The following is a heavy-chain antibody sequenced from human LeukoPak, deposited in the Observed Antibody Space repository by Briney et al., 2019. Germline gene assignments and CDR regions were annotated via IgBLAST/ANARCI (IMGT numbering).Heavy chain of an antibody. CDR3: ARRVGGVVTPSSYYYYYMDV. D-gene: IGHD4-23*01. V-gene: IGHV4-4*09. Sequence: PSETLSLTCTVSGDSINDHYWSWIRQPPGEGLEWIAYIYSSVSTNYNPSLKGRVTISIDTSKNQFSLKLTSVTAADTAVYYCARRVGGVVTPSSYYYYYMDVWGKGTTVTVSS. J-gene: IGHJ6*03. CDR2: IYSSVST. CDR1: GDSINDHY.